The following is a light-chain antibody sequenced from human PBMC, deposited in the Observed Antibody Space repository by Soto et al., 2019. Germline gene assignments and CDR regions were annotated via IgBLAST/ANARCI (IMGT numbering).Light chain of an antibody. CDR2: EVY. Sequence: QSALTQPASVSGSPGQSITISCTGTSSDIGGYKYVSWYQQHPGKAPKLLIFEVYDRPSGISNRFSGSKSGNTASLTTSGLQAEDEADYYCSSYISTNTLGFGGGTKLTVL. CDR3: SSYISTNTLG. CDR1: SSDIGGYKY. J-gene: IGLJ3*02. V-gene: IGLV2-14*01.